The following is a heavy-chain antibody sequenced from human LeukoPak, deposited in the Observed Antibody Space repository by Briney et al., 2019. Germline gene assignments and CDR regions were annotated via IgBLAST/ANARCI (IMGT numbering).Heavy chain of an antibody. CDR3: ARGRRGYSYGPNSRWFDP. D-gene: IGHD5-18*01. J-gene: IGHJ5*02. CDR1: GGSFSGYY. Sequence: SETLSLTCAVYGGSFSGYYWSWIRQPPGKGLEWIGEINHSGSTNYNPSLKSRVTISVDTSKNQFSLKLSSVTAADTAVYYCARGRRGYSYGPNSRWFDPWGQGTLVTVSS. V-gene: IGHV4-34*01. CDR2: INHSGST.